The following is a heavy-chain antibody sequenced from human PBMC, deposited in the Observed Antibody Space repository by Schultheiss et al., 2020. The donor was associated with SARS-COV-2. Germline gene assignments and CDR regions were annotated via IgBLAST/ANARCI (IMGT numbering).Heavy chain of an antibody. CDR2: ISGSGGST. CDR3: AKDWAYSGSPWEAEYFQH. CDR1: GFTVSSNY. Sequence: GGSLRLSCAASGFTVSSNYMSWVRQAPGKGLEWVSAISGSGGSTYYADSVKGRFTISRDNSKNTLYLQMNSLRAEDTAVYYCAKDWAYSGSPWEAEYFQHWGQGTLVTVSS. J-gene: IGHJ1*01. D-gene: IGHD1-26*01. V-gene: IGHV3-23*01.